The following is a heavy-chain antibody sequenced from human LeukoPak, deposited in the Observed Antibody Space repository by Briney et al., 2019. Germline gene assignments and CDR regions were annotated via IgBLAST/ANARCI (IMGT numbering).Heavy chain of an antibody. Sequence: PGGSLRLSCAASGFTFNNYAMSWVRQAPGKGLEWVSTITGSAGSTYYADSVKGRFTISRDNSKNTLYLQMNSLRAEDTAVYYCARDTWGSYSRDGYFDFWGQGTLVTVSS. CDR3: ARDTWGSYSRDGYFDF. V-gene: IGHV3-23*01. CDR2: ITGSAGST. D-gene: IGHD1-26*01. J-gene: IGHJ4*02. CDR1: GFTFNNYA.